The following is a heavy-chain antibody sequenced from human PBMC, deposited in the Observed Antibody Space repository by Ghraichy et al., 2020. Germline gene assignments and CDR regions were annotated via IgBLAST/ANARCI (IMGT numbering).Heavy chain of an antibody. CDR1: GFTFTNYA. J-gene: IGHJ3*02. D-gene: IGHD1-26*01. CDR2: ISGSGGYT. V-gene: IGHV3-23*01. Sequence: GGSLRLSCSASGFTFTNYAMNWVRQAPGKGLEWVSAISGSGGYTYYADSVKGRFTISRDNSKNTLDLQMNSLRGEDTAVYFCARASGSLYDGFDIWGQGTMGTVSS. CDR3: ARASGSLYDGFDI.